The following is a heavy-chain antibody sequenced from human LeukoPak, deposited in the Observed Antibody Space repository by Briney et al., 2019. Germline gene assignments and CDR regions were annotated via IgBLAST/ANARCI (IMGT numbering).Heavy chain of an antibody. J-gene: IGHJ4*02. Sequence: ASVKVSCKASGYTFTSYGISWVRRAPGQGLEWMGWISAYNGNTNYAQKLQGRVTMTTDTSTSTAYMELRSLRSDDTAVYYCARTATYYYGSGSYKPIDYWGQGTLVTVSS. V-gene: IGHV1-18*01. CDR3: ARTATYYYGSGSYKPIDY. CDR1: GYTFTSYG. CDR2: ISAYNGNT. D-gene: IGHD3-10*01.